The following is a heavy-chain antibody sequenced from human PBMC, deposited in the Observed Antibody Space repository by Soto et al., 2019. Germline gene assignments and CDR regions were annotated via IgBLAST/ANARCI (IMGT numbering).Heavy chain of an antibody. CDR2: ISSSSSTI. CDR3: ATQKGTKWLHTYYYGMDV. J-gene: IGHJ6*02. Sequence: GGSLRLSCAASGFTFSIYSMSWVRQAPGKGLERVSYISSSSSTIYYTDSVKGRFTISRDNAKNSLYLQMNSMRAEDTAVYYCATQKGTKWLHTYYYGMDVWGQGTTVTVSS. V-gene: IGHV3-48*01. D-gene: IGHD3-22*01. CDR1: GFTFSIYS.